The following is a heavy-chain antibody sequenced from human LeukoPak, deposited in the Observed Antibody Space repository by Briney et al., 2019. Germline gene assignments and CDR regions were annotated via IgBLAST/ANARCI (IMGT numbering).Heavy chain of an antibody. D-gene: IGHD2-21*02. CDR3: TACGGGCYSNYYYGMDV. V-gene: IGHV3-73*01. CDR1: GFTFSGSA. J-gene: IGHJ6*02. CDR2: IRSKANSYAT. Sequence: PGGSLRLSCAASGFTFSGSAMHWVRQASGKGLEWVGRIRSKANSYATAYAASVKGRFTISRDDSKNTAYLQMNSLKPEDTAVYYCTACGGGCYSNYYYGMDVWGQGTTVTVSS.